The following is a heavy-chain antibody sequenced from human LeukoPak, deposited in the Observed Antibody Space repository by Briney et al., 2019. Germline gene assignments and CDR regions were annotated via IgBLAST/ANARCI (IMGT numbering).Heavy chain of an antibody. CDR3: ARGGHCSSTSCSEGNFDY. Sequence: PSETLSLTCTVSGGSISSYYWSWIRQPAGKGLEWIGRIYTSGSTNYNPSLKSRVTMSVDTSKNQFSLKLSSATAADTAVYYCARGGHCSSTSCSEGNFDYWGQGTLVTVSS. J-gene: IGHJ4*02. CDR2: IYTSGST. D-gene: IGHD2-2*01. CDR1: GGSISSYY. V-gene: IGHV4-4*07.